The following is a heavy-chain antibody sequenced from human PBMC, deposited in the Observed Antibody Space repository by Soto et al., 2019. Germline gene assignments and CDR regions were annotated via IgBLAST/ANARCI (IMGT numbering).Heavy chain of an antibody. V-gene: IGHV3-11*01. Sequence: LRLSCAASGFTFSDYYMSWIRQAPGKGLEWASYISGSGSTIYYADSVKGRFTISRDNAKNSLYLQMNSLRAEDTAVYYCGTEYIWNYGWSPNWSAPWGQATLVTVS. CDR1: GFTFSDYY. D-gene: IGHD1-7*01. CDR2: ISGSGSTI. J-gene: IGHJ5*02. CDR3: GTEYIWNYGWSPNWSAP.